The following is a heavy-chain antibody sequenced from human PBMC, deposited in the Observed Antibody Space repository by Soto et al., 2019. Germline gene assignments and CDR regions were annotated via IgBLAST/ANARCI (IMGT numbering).Heavy chain of an antibody. CDR3: ARGRITMLH. CDR1: DGSSSGYY. D-gene: IGHD3-10*02. J-gene: IGHJ4*02. V-gene: IGHV4-34*01. Sequence: SETLSLTCTVYDGSSSGYYWSWVRQPPGKGLEWIGEINPSGSTNYNPSLESRVTISVDTSNNQFSLNVNSVTAADTAVYYCARGRITMLHWGQGTLVTVSS. CDR2: INPSGST.